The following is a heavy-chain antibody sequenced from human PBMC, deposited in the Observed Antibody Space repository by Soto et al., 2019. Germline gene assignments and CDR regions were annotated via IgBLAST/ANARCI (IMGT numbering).Heavy chain of an antibody. CDR1: GFTFRDYY. CDR2: ISSSGSSI. J-gene: IGHJ4*02. Sequence: GGALRLSCAASGFTFRDYYISWVRPAPGKGLEWVSYISSSGSSINYADSVKGQFTISRDNAKNSLFLQMNRLRAEDTAVYYCARVASSIAEAGTFDYFDYWGQGTPVTVS. CDR3: ARVASSIAEAGTFDYFDY. V-gene: IGHV3-11*01. D-gene: IGHD6-13*01.